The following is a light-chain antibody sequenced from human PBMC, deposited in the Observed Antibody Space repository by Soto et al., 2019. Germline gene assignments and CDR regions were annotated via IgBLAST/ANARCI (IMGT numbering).Light chain of an antibody. CDR3: QQYSDSSGA. J-gene: IGKJ1*01. V-gene: IGKV3-11*01. CDR1: QSVSSY. Sequence: EIVLTQSPATLSLSPGERATLSCRASQSVSSYLAWYQQKPGQAPRLLIYDASNRATGVPARFSGSGSGTDFTLTISSLEPEDFATYYCQQYSDSSGAFGQGTRVEIK. CDR2: DAS.